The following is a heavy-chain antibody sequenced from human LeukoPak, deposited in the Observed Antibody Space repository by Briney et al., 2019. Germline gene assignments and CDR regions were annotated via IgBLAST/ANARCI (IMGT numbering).Heavy chain of an antibody. CDR2: IYYSGST. CDR3: ARHSRPLFDY. D-gene: IGHD6-13*01. Sequence: SETLSLTCTVSGGSISSSSYYWGWIRQPPKKGLEWIGSIYYSGSTYYNLSLNSRVTVSVDTSKNQFSLELSSVTAADTAVYYCARHSRPLFDYWGQGTLVTVSS. J-gene: IGHJ4*02. CDR1: GGSISSSSYY. V-gene: IGHV4-39*01.